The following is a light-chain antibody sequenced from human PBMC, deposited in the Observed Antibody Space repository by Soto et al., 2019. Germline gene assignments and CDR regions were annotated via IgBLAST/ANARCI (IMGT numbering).Light chain of an antibody. Sequence: HSALTQPRSVSGYPGQSVTISCTGTSSDVGGYDFVSWYQQHPGKAPKLMISDVSKRPSGVPDRFSGSKSGNTASLTISGLQAEDEADYYCCSYAGDLALFGGGTKVTVL. CDR2: DVS. V-gene: IGLV2-11*01. CDR3: CSYAGDLAL. CDR1: SSDVGGYDF. J-gene: IGLJ2*01.